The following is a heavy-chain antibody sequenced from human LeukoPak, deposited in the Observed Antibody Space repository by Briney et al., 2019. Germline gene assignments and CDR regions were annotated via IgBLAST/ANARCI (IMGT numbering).Heavy chain of an antibody. J-gene: IGHJ4*02. Sequence: GGSLRLSCAASGFTFSSYWMSWVRQAPGKGLEWVANIKQDGSEKYYVDSVKGRFTISRDNAKNSLYLQMNSLRAEDTALYYCAKDNGQWLTLDYWGQGTLVTVSS. CDR2: IKQDGSEK. CDR1: GFTFSSYW. D-gene: IGHD6-19*01. CDR3: AKDNGQWLTLDY. V-gene: IGHV3-7*03.